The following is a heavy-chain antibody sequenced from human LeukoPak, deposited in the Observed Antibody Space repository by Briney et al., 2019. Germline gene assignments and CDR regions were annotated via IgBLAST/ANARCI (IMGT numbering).Heavy chain of an antibody. CDR1: GGSFSGYY. CDR2: INHSGST. CDR3: ARVSAKWLAFDI. D-gene: IGHD5-12*01. Sequence: PSETLSLTCAVYGGSFSGYYWSWIRQPPGKGLEWIGEINHSGSTNYNPSLKSRVTISVDASKNQFSLKLSSVTAADTAVYYCARVSAKWLAFDIWGQGTMVTVSS. J-gene: IGHJ3*02. V-gene: IGHV4-34*01.